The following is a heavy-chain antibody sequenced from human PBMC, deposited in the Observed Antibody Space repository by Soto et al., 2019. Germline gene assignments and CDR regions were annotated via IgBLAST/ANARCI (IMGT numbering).Heavy chain of an antibody. V-gene: IGHV1-69*02. CDR2: IIPILGIA. CDR3: ARIVATIDRWFDP. J-gene: IGHJ5*02. D-gene: IGHD5-12*01. CDR1: GGTFSIYT. Sequence: GASVKVSCKASGGTFSIYTISWVRQAPGQGLEWMGRIIPILGIANYAQKFQGRVTITADKSTSTAYMELSSLRSEDTAVNYCARIVATIDRWFDPWGQGTLVTVSS.